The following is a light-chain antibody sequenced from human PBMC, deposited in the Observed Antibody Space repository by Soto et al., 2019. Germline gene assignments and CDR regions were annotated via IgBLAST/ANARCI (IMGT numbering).Light chain of an antibody. CDR2: AAY. CDR3: QQFNDYPLT. V-gene: IGKV1-9*01. CDR1: QGISGY. Sequence: DIRLTQSPSFLSVSVGDRVSITCRASQGISGYLAWFQQKPGKAPKVLIYAAYTLQSGVPSRFSGSGSGTEYTLTISSLHPEDFATYYCQQFNDYPLTFGGGTKVEIK. J-gene: IGKJ4*01.